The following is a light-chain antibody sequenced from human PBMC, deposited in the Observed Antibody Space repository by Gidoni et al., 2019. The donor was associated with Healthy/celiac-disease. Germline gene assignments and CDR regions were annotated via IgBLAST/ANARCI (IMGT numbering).Light chain of an antibody. CDR3: QQDNSYST. V-gene: IGKV1-5*03. CDR1: QSISSW. Sequence: DLQMTQSPSTLSASVGDRVTITCRASQSISSWLAWYQQKPGQAPKLLIYQASSLESGVPSRFSGSRAATDFTLTSSSLQPDYFATYYCQQDNSYSTFXXXTKVEIK. CDR2: QAS. J-gene: IGKJ1*01.